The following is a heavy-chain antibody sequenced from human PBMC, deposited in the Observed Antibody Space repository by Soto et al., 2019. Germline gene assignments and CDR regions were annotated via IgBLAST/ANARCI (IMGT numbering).Heavy chain of an antibody. V-gene: IGHV2-5*02. D-gene: IGHD5-12*01. CDR1: GFSLSTSGVG. CDR2: IYWDDDK. J-gene: IGHJ4*02. Sequence: QITLKESGPTLVKPTQTLTLTCTFSGFSLSTSGVGVGWIRRPPEKALEWLALIYWDDDKRYSPSLKSRLTIXKXXSKNQVVLTMTNMDPVDTGTYYCAHTPVAIVQFDYWGQGTLVTVSS. CDR3: AHTPVAIVQFDY.